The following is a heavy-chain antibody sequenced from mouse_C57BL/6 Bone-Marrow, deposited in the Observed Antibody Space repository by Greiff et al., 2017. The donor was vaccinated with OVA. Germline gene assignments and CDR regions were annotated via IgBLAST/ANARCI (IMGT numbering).Heavy chain of an antibody. V-gene: IGHV5-17*01. CDR3: ARGLLRGTNYWYFDV. D-gene: IGHD1-1*01. CDR1: GFTFSDYG. CDR2: ISSGSSTI. J-gene: IGHJ1*03. Sequence: DVKLVESGGGLVKPGGSLKLSCAASGFTFSDYGMHWVRQAPEKGLEWVAYISSGSSTIYYADTVKGRFTISRDNAKNTLFLQMTSLRSEDTAMYYWARGLLRGTNYWYFDVWGTGTTVTVSS.